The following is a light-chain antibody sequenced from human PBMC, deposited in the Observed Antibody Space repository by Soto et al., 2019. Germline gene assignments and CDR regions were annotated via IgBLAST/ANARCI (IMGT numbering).Light chain of an antibody. CDR2: AAS. CDR3: QQYNSNWT. J-gene: IGKJ1*01. CDR1: QGIGSH. V-gene: IGKV1-9*01. Sequence: IQLTQSPSSLYSSVGHIVTSTCRASQGIGSHLAWYQQKPGEAPKLLIFAASTLQSGVTYRFSGSGSGTDFNITISSLKHDDFATYSSQQYNSNWTSGQGT.